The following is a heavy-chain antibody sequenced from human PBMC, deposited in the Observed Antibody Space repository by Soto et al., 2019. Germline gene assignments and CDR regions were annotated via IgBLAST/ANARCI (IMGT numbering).Heavy chain of an antibody. Sequence: QVQLVQSGAEVKKPGSSVKVSCTASGGSLRNSVISWVRQAPAQRLEWMGGVIPILGTANYAQKFQGRVTMTADEATSTAYMDXSSLSPDDTAVYYCARLGHPGHWGPGTLVIVSS. CDR1: GGSLRNSV. CDR2: VIPILGTA. J-gene: IGHJ4*02. CDR3: ARLGHPGH. V-gene: IGHV1-69*01.